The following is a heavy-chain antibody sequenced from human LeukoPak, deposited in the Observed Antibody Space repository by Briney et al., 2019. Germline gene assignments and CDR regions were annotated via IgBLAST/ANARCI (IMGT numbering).Heavy chain of an antibody. V-gene: IGHV1-69*01. D-gene: IGHD3-10*01. CDR3: ARGRGMVRGARVSYCYYGMDV. CDR2: IIPIFGTA. J-gene: IGHJ6*04. CDR1: LDTFSIYA. Sequence: SVKVSCKASLDTFSIYAISWVRQAPGQGLEWMGGIIPIFGTANYAQKSQGRVTTSADESTSTAYMEMSSLRSEDTPVYYCARGRGMVRGARVSYCYYGMDVWGKGTTVSVFS.